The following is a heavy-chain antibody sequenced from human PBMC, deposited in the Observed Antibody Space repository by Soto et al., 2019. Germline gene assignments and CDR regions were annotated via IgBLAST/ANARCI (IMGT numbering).Heavy chain of an antibody. CDR2: ITGSGDST. J-gene: IGHJ4*02. D-gene: IGHD6-19*01. V-gene: IGHV3-23*01. Sequence: EVQLLESGGGLVQPGGSLRLSCTISGFTFSGYAMSWVRQAPGKGLECVSSITGSGDSTYYADSVKGRFSISRDKSKNTLYLQMNSLRAEDTAVYYCAKDLQFSGWLSAQTFDYWGQGTQVTVSS. CDR3: AKDLQFSGWLSAQTFDY. CDR1: GFTFSGYA.